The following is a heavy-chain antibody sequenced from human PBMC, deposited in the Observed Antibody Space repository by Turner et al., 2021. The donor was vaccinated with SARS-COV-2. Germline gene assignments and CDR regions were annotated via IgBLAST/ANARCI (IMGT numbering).Heavy chain of an antibody. CDR3: ATTPNWVFTPY. CDR2: SHSSGTA. D-gene: IGHD7-27*01. Sequence: QLQLQDSGPGLVKPSETLSLTCTVSGGSISSRSYFWGWIRQPPGKGLEWIGSSHSSGTAFYNPSLKSRFTISLDTTNNQFSLRLTSVTAADTAVYYGATTPNWVFTPYWGQGALVIVSS. CDR1: GGSISSRSYF. J-gene: IGHJ4*02. V-gene: IGHV4-39*01.